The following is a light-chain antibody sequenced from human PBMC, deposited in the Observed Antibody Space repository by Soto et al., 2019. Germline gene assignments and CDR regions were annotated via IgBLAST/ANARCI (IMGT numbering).Light chain of an antibody. CDR2: AAS. J-gene: IGKJ3*01. CDR3: QQLNSYPGT. CDR1: QGISSY. V-gene: IGKV1-9*01. Sequence: IQLTQSPSSLSASVGDRVTITCRASQGISSYLAWYQQKPGKAPKLLIYAASTLQSGVPSRLSGSGSGTDFTLTISSLQPEDFATYYCQQLNSYPGTFGPGTKVDIK.